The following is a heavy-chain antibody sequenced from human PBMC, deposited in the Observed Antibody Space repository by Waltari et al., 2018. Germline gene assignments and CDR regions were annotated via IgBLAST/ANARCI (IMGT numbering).Heavy chain of an antibody. V-gene: IGHV4-4*02. J-gene: IGHJ4*02. CDR2: VRGDGRT. CDR1: GDSMSSSGC. D-gene: IGHD2-15*01. CDR3: ARDRGRGLYLDS. Sequence: QLKLQESGPGLVKPSGTLSLTCGVSGDSMSSSGCWSWVRQPPGKGLEWIGQVRGDGRTNYNPPCPRPLTMSLDTCNNQCSLRMTSAAAADTAVYYCARDRGRGLYLDSWGPGTLVTVSP.